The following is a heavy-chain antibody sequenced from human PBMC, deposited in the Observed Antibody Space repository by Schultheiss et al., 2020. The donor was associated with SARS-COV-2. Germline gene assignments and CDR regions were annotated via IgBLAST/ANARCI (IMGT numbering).Heavy chain of an antibody. CDR2: ISGSGGST. Sequence: GESLKISCAASGFTFSSYAMSWVRQAPGKGLEWVSAISGSGGSTYYADSVKGRFTISRDNSKNTLYLQMNSLRAEDTAVYYCAKEPDGEGQWLELIDYWGQGTLVTVSS. CDR3: AKEPDGEGQWLELIDY. D-gene: IGHD6-19*01. V-gene: IGHV3-23*01. J-gene: IGHJ4*02. CDR1: GFTFSSYA.